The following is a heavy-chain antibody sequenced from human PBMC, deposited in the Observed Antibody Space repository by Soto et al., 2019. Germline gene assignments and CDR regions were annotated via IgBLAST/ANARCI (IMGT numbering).Heavy chain of an antibody. J-gene: IGHJ3*02. CDR1: CGSIISYY. V-gene: IGHV4-59*01. Sequence: PSETLSLTCTVSCGSIISYYWSWIRQPPGKGLEWIGYIYYSGSTNYNPSLKSRVTISVDTSKNQFSLKLSSVTAADTAVYYCARDQSWRGSHDAFDIWGQGTMVTVSS. CDR3: ARDQSWRGSHDAFDI. D-gene: IGHD3-16*01. CDR2: IYYSGST.